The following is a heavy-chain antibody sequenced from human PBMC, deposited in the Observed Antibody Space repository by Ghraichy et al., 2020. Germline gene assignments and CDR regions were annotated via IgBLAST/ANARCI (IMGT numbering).Heavy chain of an antibody. CDR3: AGHLIGGSYPLDT. D-gene: IGHD2-15*01. V-gene: IGHV4-59*08. Sequence: SETLSLTCTVSGDSINTYFWSWIRQPPGKRLEWIAYISNSGGTNYNPSLRSRVIISKDTSKNQFSLKLTSVTAADTAVYYCAGHLIGGSYPLDTWGQGTLVTVSS. CDR1: GDSINTYF. J-gene: IGHJ5*02. CDR2: ISNSGGT.